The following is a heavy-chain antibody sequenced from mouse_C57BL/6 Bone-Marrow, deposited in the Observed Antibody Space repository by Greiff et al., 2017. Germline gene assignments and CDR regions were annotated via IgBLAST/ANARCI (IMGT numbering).Heavy chain of an antibody. V-gene: IGHV1-81*01. D-gene: IGHD1-1*01. J-gene: IGHJ2*01. CDR2: IYPRSGYT. CDR1: GYTFTSSG. Sequence: QVQLQQSGAELARPGASVKLSCKASGYTFTSSGISWVKQRTGQGLEWIGEIYPRSGYTNYNEKFKGKATLTADKSSSTAYMELRSLTSEDSAEYFGARSRLGDYYGSRPYFGYWGQGTTLTVSS. CDR3: ARSRLGDYYGSRPYFGY.